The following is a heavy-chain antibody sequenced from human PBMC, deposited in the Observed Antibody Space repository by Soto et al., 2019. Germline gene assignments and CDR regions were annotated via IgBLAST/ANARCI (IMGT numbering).Heavy chain of an antibody. CDR1: GASIRSAGYY. Sequence: QVQLQESGPGLVKPSQTLSLTCTVSGASIRSAGYYWTWIRQHPGKGLEWIGYIYFTGSTYYNPSLTRRLVTSVDTSKNHFFLKLNSVSAAVTAVYHCARYYASGGFVDSWGQGTLVTVSS. CDR2: IYFTGST. J-gene: IGHJ4*02. D-gene: IGHD3-10*01. V-gene: IGHV4-31*03. CDR3: ARYYASGGFVDS.